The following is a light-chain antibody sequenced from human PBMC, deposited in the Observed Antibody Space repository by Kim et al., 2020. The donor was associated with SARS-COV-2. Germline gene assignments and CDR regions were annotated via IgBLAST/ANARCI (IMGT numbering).Light chain of an antibody. J-gene: IGKJ1*01. V-gene: IGKV1-39*01. CDR3: QQSYSIPPT. CDR2: NAS. Sequence: DIQMTQSPSSLSASVGDRVTIPCRAGQHIGTSLNWYQQKPGTAPKLLIYNASTFPDGVPSRFSGSGSGTEFTLTISSLQDEDFATYFCQQSYSIPPTFGRGTKVDIK. CDR1: QHIGTS.